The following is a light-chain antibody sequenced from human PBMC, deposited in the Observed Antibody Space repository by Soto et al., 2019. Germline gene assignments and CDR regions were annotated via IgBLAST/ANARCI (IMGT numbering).Light chain of an antibody. CDR3: CSYSSNNTPRYV. Sequence: QSALTQPASVSGSPGQSITISCTGTSSDVGIYNSVSWYQQHPGKAPKLIIYEVTNRPSGVSDRFSASKSGNTASLTISGLQPQDEDDYYCCSYSSNNTPRYVFGEGTKLTVL. CDR2: EVT. V-gene: IGLV2-14*01. CDR1: SSDVGIYNS. J-gene: IGLJ1*01.